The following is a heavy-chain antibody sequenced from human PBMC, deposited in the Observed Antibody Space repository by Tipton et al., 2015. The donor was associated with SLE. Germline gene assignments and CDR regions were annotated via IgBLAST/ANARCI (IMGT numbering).Heavy chain of an antibody. CDR3: ARHAGDYAYFDS. Sequence: TLSLTCTVSGGSISSYFWSWIRQPPGKGLEWIGYIYDSGSTSYNPSLKSRVTISEDTSKQQFSLKLSSLTAADTAMYYCARHAGDYAYFDSWGQGTLVTVSS. CDR1: GGSISSYF. J-gene: IGHJ4*02. V-gene: IGHV4-59*08. D-gene: IGHD4-17*01. CDR2: IYDSGST.